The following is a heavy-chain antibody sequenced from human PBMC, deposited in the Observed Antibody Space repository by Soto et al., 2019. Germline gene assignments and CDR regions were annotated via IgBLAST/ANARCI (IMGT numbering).Heavy chain of an antibody. CDR2: ISTYNGNT. CDR1: GYTFTSYG. V-gene: IGHV1-18*01. D-gene: IGHD6-13*01. J-gene: IGHJ5*01. CDR3: ARAKQPRRSRYWFDS. Sequence: VQLVQCGAEVKKPGASVKVSGKASGYTFTSYGINWVRQASEQGLEWMGWISTYNGNTNYAQKLQGRVTMTTGTSTSTAHMELWSLTSYDTAVYYCARAKQPRRSRYWFDSWGQGTLVIVSS.